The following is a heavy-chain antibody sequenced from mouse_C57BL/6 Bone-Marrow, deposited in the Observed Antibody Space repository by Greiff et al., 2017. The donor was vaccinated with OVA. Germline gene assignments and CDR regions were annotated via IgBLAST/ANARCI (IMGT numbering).Heavy chain of an antibody. J-gene: IGHJ1*03. Sequence: DVHLVESGGGLVQPGGSMKLSCVASGFTFSNYWMNWVRQSPEKGLEWVAQIRLKSDNYATHYAESVKGRFTISRDDSKSSVYLQMNNLRAEDTGIYYCKSYDGYYQNWYFDVWGTGTTVTVSS. CDR3: KSYDGYYQNWYFDV. CDR2: IRLKSDNYAT. CDR1: GFTFSNYW. V-gene: IGHV6-3*01. D-gene: IGHD2-3*01.